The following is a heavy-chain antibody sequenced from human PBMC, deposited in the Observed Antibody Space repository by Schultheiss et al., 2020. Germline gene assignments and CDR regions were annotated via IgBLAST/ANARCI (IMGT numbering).Heavy chain of an antibody. D-gene: IGHD6-13*01. Sequence: SQTLSLTCAVYGGSFSGYYWSWIRQPPGKGLEWIGYIYYSGTTYYNPSLKSRVTISVDTSKNQFSLKLSSVTAADTAVYYCARNDVYSSSNEYFQHWGQGTLVTVSS. CDR2: IYYSGTT. CDR3: ARNDVYSSSNEYFQH. V-gene: IGHV4-59*08. J-gene: IGHJ1*01. CDR1: GGSFSGYY.